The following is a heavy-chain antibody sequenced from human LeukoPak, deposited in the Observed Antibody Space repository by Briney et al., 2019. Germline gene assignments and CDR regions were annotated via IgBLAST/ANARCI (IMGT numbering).Heavy chain of an antibody. J-gene: IGHJ4*02. D-gene: IGHD5-24*01. V-gene: IGHV4-61*05. Sequence: PSETLSLTCTVSGGSISSSSYYWGWIRQPPGKGLEWIGYIYYTGSTDYNPSLKSRVTILVDRSKNQFSLKLSSLTAADTAVYYCARLKRWLQLVMLDYWGQGTLVTVSS. CDR1: GGSISSSSYY. CDR2: IYYTGST. CDR3: ARLKRWLQLVMLDY.